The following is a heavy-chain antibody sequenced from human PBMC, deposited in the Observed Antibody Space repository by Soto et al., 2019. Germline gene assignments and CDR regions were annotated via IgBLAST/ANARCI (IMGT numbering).Heavy chain of an antibody. Sequence: EVQLLESGGGLVQPGGSLRLSCAASGFTFSSYALNWVRQAPGKGLEWVSVISGSGDNTYYADSVKGRFTISRDNSKNTLYLQMHSLRAEDTAVYYCAKDLGTDDFWSAYHTYYYMHVWGKGTKVTVSS. D-gene: IGHD3-3*01. J-gene: IGHJ6*03. CDR3: AKDLGTDDFWSAYHTYYYMHV. V-gene: IGHV3-23*01. CDR1: GFTFSSYA. CDR2: ISGSGDNT.